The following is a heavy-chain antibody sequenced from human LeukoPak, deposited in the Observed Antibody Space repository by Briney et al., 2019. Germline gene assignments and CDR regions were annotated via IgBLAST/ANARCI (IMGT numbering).Heavy chain of an antibody. D-gene: IGHD3-16*01. CDR2: INHNGNVN. V-gene: IGHV3-7*03. Sequence: GGSLRLSCAASGFTFSSYWMNWARQAPGKGLEWVASINHNGNVNYYVDSVKGRFTISRDNAKNSLYLQMSNLRAEDTAVYFCARGGGLDVWGQGTTVTVSS. J-gene: IGHJ6*02. CDR1: GFTFSSYW. CDR3: ARGGGLDV.